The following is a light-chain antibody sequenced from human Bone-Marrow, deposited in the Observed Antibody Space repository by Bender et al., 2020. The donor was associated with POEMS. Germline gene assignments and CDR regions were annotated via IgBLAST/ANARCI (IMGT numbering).Light chain of an antibody. CDR1: SSDIGGYNY. CDR2: DVS. CDR3: CSFAGSYTWV. Sequence: QSALTQPASVSGSPGQSITISCTGTSSDIGGYNYVSWYQQHPGKAPKLLIYDVSDRPSGVSNRFSGSKSGNTASLRFSGLQAEDEADYYCCSFAGSYTWVFGGGTKLTVL. V-gene: IGLV2-14*03. J-gene: IGLJ3*02.